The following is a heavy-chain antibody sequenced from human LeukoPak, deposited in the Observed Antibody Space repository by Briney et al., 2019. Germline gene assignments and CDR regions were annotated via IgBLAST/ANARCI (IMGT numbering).Heavy chain of an antibody. CDR1: GYTFTGYY. CDR3: AAVDTAMDSYYFDY. D-gene: IGHD5-18*01. J-gene: IGHJ4*02. Sequence: ASVKLSCKASGYTFTGYYMHWVRQAPGQGLEWMGWINPNSGGTNYAQKFQGRVTMTRDTSISTAYMELSRLRSDDTAVYYCAAVDTAMDSYYFDYWGQGTVVTVSS. V-gene: IGHV1-2*02. CDR2: INPNSGGT.